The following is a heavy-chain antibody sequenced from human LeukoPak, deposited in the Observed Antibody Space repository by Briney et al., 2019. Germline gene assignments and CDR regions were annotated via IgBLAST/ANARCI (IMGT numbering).Heavy chain of an antibody. CDR3: ARGHYGSGSYYPFDY. Sequence: SVKVSCKASGGTFSSYAISWVRQAPGQGLEWMGGIIPIFGTANYAQKFQGRVTITADESTSTAYMELSSLRSEDTAVYYCARGHYGSGSYYPFDYWGQGTLVTVSS. D-gene: IGHD3-10*01. CDR2: IIPIFGTA. V-gene: IGHV1-69*13. J-gene: IGHJ4*02. CDR1: GGTFSSYA.